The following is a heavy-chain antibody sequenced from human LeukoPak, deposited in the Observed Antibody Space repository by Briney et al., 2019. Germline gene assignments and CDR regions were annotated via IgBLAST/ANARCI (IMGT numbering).Heavy chain of an antibody. J-gene: IGHJ4*02. CDR3: ARDDPSEDLSF. CDR1: GFTFNAFF. Sequence: GGSLRLSCAASGFTFNAFFMNWFRQAPGKWLEWVSYIGASGSPMSYADSVSGRITISRDNTKNSVYLQINSLRAEDTAVYYCARDDPSEDLSFWGQGSLVTVSS. V-gene: IGHV3-11*01. D-gene: IGHD3-16*02. CDR2: IGASGSPM.